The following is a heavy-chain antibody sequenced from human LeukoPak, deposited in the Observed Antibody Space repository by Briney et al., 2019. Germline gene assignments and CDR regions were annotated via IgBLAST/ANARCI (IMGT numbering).Heavy chain of an antibody. CDR2: ISGSGGST. D-gene: IGHD4-11*01. Sequence: LPGGSLRLSCAASGFTFSSYAMTWVRQAPGKGLEWVSAISGSGGSTYYADSVKGRFTISRDNSKTTLYLQMNSLRAEDTAVYYCAKDHSVTTLNWFDPWGQGTLVTVSS. CDR3: AKDHSVTTLNWFDP. V-gene: IGHV3-23*01. CDR1: GFTFSSYA. J-gene: IGHJ5*02.